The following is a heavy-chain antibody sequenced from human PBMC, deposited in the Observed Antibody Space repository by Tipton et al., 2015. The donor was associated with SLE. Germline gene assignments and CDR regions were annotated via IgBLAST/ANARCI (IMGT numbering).Heavy chain of an antibody. CDR2: IGWDSRNI. J-gene: IGHJ5*02. CDR1: GFQFDDFA. Sequence: SLRLSCAASGFQFDDFAMNWVRQAPGKGLEWVSGIGWDSRNIGYADSVNGRFTVSRDNSKNTLYLQLNSLRVEDTATYYCAKDHSSGILANYFDPWGQGSLVTVSS. CDR3: AKDHSSGILANYFDP. V-gene: IGHV3-9*01. D-gene: IGHD6-19*01.